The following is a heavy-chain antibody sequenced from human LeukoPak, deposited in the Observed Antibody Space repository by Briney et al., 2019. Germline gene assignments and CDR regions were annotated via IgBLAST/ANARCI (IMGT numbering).Heavy chain of an antibody. CDR1: GFTFNNYA. D-gene: IGHD1-1*01. V-gene: IGHV3-23*01. CDR2: ISGGGVTT. J-gene: IGHJ4*02. CDR3: ARYRGATGRDFDY. Sequence: GGSLRPSCAASGFTFNNYAMTWVRQAPGKGLEWVSSISGGGVTTYYADSVKGRFTISGDNSKNTLYLQMNSLSADDTAVYYCARYRGATGRDFDYWGQGTLVTASS.